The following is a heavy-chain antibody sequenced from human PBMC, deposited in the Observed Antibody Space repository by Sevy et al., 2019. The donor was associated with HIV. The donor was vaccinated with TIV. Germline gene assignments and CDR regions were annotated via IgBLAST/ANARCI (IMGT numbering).Heavy chain of an antibody. CDR3: ARDKGEILSSAFDY. J-gene: IGHJ4*02. Sequence: GGSLRLSCAASGFTFSDFRMHWVRQAPGKGLEWVAVISHDARNTKYNPDSVKGRFTISRDNSKNTLYLQINSLRPEDTAIYYCARDKGEILSSAFDYWGQGTLVTVSS. V-gene: IGHV3-30*04. CDR1: GFTFSDFR. D-gene: IGHD3-16*01. CDR2: ISHDARNTK.